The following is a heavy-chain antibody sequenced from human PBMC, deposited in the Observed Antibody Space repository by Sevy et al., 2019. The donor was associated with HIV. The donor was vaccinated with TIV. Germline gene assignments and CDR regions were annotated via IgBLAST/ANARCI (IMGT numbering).Heavy chain of an antibody. Sequence: GGSLRLSCAASRFTFSSYGMHWVRQAPGKGLEWVAFIQYDGSNKYYADSVKGRFTISRDNSKNTLYLQMNSLRAEDTAVYYCAKDLAMVQGVIITPYFDYWGQGTLVTVSS. V-gene: IGHV3-30*02. CDR2: IQYDGSNK. CDR3: AKDLAMVQGVIITPYFDY. D-gene: IGHD3-10*01. CDR1: RFTFSSYG. J-gene: IGHJ4*02.